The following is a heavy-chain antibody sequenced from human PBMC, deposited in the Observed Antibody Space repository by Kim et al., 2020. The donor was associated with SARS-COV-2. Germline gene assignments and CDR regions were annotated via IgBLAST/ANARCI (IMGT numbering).Heavy chain of an antibody. CDR2: TYYRSKWYN. CDR3: TKTKYEYGACYGMDV. CDR1: GDSVSSNSAA. V-gene: IGHV6-1*01. Sequence: SQTLSLTCAISGDSVSSNSAAWNWIRQSPSRGLEWLGRTYYRSKWYNDYAVSVKSRITINPDTSKNQFSLELNSVTPEDTGVYYCTKTKYEYGACYGMDVCGQGTTVTVSS. J-gene: IGHJ6*02. D-gene: IGHD4-17*01.